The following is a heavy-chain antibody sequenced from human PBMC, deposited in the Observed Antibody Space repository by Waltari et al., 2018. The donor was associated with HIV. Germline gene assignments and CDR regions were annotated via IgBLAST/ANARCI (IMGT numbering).Heavy chain of an antibody. CDR3: ARGAPTGSEIYD. D-gene: IGHD1-26*01. CDR1: GFRLSCSS. J-gene: IGHJ1*01. V-gene: IGHV3-7*04. Sequence: VQLVESGGGLVQPGGSLSRHRSALGFRLSCSSVTWVGQAPGKGLEWVACIKGDGSKKYDVDSVKGRFSISRDNAKNSVILQMHSLRDEDTAVYYCARGAPTGSEIYDWGQGTLVTVSS. CDR2: IKGDGSKK.